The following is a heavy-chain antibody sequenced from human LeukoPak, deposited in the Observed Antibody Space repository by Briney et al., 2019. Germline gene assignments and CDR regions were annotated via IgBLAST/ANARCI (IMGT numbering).Heavy chain of an antibody. CDR3: AKRAEDDFYFDY. CDR1: GFTFSSYA. V-gene: IGHV3-23*01. Sequence: GGSLRLSCVASGFTFSSYAMTWVRQAPVKGLEWVSSITSSGGSTYYAASVKGRFTISRDNSKNTLYLQMNSLRAEDTAVYYCAKRAEDDFYFDYWGQGTLVTVSS. J-gene: IGHJ4*02. D-gene: IGHD2-21*02. CDR2: ITSSGGST.